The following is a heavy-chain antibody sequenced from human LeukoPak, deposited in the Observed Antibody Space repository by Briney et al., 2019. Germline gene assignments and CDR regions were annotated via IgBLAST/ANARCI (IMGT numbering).Heavy chain of an antibody. V-gene: IGHV3-30*04. D-gene: IGHD3-10*01. CDR2: VPKDGSDE. CDR3: ARAAPVRGVTFFDY. Sequence: PGGSLRLSCVASGFTFSRYAIHWVRQAPGKGLEWVAVVPKDGSDEYYADSVKGRFTVSRDPSKISLYLQMNNLRGEDTAVYYCARAAPVRGVTFFDYWGQGTLITVSS. J-gene: IGHJ4*02. CDR1: GFTFSRYA.